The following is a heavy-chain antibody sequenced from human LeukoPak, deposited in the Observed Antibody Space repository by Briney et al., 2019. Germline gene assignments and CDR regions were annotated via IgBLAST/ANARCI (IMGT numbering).Heavy chain of an antibody. D-gene: IGHD6-6*01. CDR2: IWYDGGNK. V-gene: IGHV3-33*01. J-gene: IGHJ4*02. Sequence: GGSLRLSCAASGFTFNSYAMHWVRQAPGKGLEWVAVIWYDGGNKYYADSVKGRFTISRDNSKNTVYLQMNSLGAEDTAVYYCATSIAAAFDYWGQGTLVTVSS. CDR1: GFTFNSYA. CDR3: ATSIAAAFDY.